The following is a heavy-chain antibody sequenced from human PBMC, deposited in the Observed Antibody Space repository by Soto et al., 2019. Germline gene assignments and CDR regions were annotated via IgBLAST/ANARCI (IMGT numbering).Heavy chain of an antibody. Sequence: PGGSLRLSCAASGFTFSSYAMSWVRQAPGKGLEWVSAISGSGGSTYYADSVKGRFTISRDNSKNTLYLQMNSLRAEDTAVYYCAAFTPSGIQLWFPFDYWGQGTLVTVSS. CDR3: AAFTPSGIQLWFPFDY. V-gene: IGHV3-23*01. D-gene: IGHD5-18*01. J-gene: IGHJ4*02. CDR2: ISGSGGST. CDR1: GFTFSSYA.